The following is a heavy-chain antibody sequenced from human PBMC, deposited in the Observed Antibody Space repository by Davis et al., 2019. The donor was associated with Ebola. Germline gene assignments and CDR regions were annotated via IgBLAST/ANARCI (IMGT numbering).Heavy chain of an antibody. V-gene: IGHV3-9*01. J-gene: IGHJ6*04. D-gene: IGHD2-15*01. CDR1: GFTFDDYA. CDR2: ISWNSGSI. CDR3: AKDRGVGEYYYYYGMDV. Sequence: SLKISCAASGFTFDDYAMHWVRQAPGKGLEWVSGISWNSGSIGYADSVKGRFTISRDNAKNSLYLQMNSLRAEDTALYYCAKDRGVGEYYYYYGMDVWGKGTTVTVSS.